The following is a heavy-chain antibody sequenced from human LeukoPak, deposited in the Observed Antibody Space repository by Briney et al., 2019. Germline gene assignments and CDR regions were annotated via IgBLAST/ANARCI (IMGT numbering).Heavy chain of an antibody. D-gene: IGHD3-10*01. Sequence: SETLSLTCTVSGGSISSSSYYWGWIRQPPGKGLEWIGSIYYSVSTYYNPSLKSRVTISVDTSKNQFSLKLSSVTAADTAVYYCARPLTYYYGSGSYYKGYYFDYWGQGTLVTVSS. CDR3: ARPLTYYYGSGSYYKGYYFDY. V-gene: IGHV4-39*01. J-gene: IGHJ4*02. CDR1: GGSISSSSYY. CDR2: IYYSVST.